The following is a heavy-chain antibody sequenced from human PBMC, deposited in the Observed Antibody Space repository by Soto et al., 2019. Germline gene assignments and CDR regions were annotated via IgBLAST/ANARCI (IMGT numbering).Heavy chain of an antibody. CDR1: GYTFTSYG. V-gene: IGHV1-18*01. CDR2: ISAYDGNT. Sequence: QVQLVQSGAEVKKPGASVKVSCKASGYTFTSYGISWVRQAPGQGLELMGWISAYDGNTNYAQKLQGRVTMTTDTSTSTAYMELRSLRSDDTAVYYCARGVEGYSSSWYEGFDYWGQGTLVTVSS. CDR3: ARGVEGYSSSWYEGFDY. J-gene: IGHJ4*02. D-gene: IGHD6-13*01.